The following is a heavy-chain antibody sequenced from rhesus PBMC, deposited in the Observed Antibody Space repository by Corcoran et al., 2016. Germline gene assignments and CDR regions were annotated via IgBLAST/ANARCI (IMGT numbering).Heavy chain of an antibody. CDR2: ISGRSGRT. V-gene: IGHV4-99*01. Sequence: QVQLQESGPGLVKPSENLSLTCVVSGNSIRSGYYWGWIREPPGKGLEILGYISGRSGRTYHNPSHKSRVNISKDTTKNHFSLKLSSGTAADTAVYCCSNTGAGVWGQGLWVTVSS. D-gene: IGHD1-38*01. CDR1: GNSIRSGYY. CDR3: SNTGAGV. J-gene: IGHJ3*01.